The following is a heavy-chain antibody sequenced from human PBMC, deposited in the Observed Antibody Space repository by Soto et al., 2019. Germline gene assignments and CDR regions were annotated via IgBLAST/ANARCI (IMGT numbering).Heavy chain of an antibody. D-gene: IGHD2-15*01. J-gene: IGHJ4*02. CDR2: INHSGST. V-gene: IGHV4-34*01. CDR1: GGSFSGNY. CDR3: ARGRCSATYCYSNFDS. Sequence: SETLSLTCAVYGGSFSGNYWSWIRQPPGKGLEWIGEINHSGSTNYNPSLKSRVTMSADTSKGQFSLKLSAVTAADTAVYYCARGRCSATYCYSNFDSWGQGTLVTVSS.